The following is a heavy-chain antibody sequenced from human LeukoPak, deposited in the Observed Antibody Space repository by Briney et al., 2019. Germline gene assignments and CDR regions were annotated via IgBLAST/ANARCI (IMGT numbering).Heavy chain of an antibody. CDR3: ARGGDSSGWSYLYFDY. CDR1: GGSISSYY. J-gene: IGHJ4*02. CDR2: IYYSGST. D-gene: IGHD6-19*01. V-gene: IGHV4-59*01. Sequence: SETLSLTRTVSGGSISSYYWSWIRQPPGKGLEWIGYIYYSGSTNYNPSLKSRVTISVDTSKNQFSLKLNSVTAADTAVYYCARGGDSSGWSYLYFDYWGQGTLVTVSS.